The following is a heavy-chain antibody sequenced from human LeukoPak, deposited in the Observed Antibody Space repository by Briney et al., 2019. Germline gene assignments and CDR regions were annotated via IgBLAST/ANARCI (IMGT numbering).Heavy chain of an antibody. V-gene: IGHV3-21*01. Sequence: GGSLRLSCAASGFTFSSYSMNWVRQAPGKGLEWVSSISSSSSYIYYADSVKGRFTIARDNAKNSVYLEMNSLRADDTAVYYCARSARLMKGVVEVTALDDWGQGTLVTVSS. J-gene: IGHJ4*02. CDR3: ARSARLMKGVVEVTALDD. D-gene: IGHD3-3*01. CDR2: ISSSSSYI. CDR1: GFTFSSYS.